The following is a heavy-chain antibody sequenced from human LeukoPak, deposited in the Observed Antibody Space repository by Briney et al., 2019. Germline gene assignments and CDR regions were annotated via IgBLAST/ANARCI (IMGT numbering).Heavy chain of an antibody. J-gene: IGHJ4*02. CDR2: INHSGST. CDR3: ASFEGGRNSSSWY. V-gene: IGHV4-34*01. D-gene: IGHD6-13*01. Sequence: PSETLSLTCAVYGGSFSGYYWSWIRQPPGKGLEWIGEINHSGSTNYNPSLKSRVTISVDTSKNQFSLKLSSVTAADTAVYYCASFEGGRNSSSWYWGQGTLVTVSS. CDR1: GGSFSGYY.